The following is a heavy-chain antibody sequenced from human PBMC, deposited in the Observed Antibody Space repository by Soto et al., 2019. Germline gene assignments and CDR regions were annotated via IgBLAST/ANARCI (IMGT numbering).Heavy chain of an antibody. CDR3: TRQTDAVQWLVVPTDYNFDY. V-gene: IGHV3-73*01. CDR1: GFTFGGSA. Sequence: GPLRISCAASGFTFGGSAMHWVRQGSGKGLAWVGHIRSKTNSYATAYAESVKGRFTISRDDSMNTAYLQMNSLKTEDTAVYFCTRQTDAVQWLVVPTDYNFDYWGQGTLVTVSS. J-gene: IGHJ4*02. CDR2: IRSKTNSYAT. D-gene: IGHD6-19*01.